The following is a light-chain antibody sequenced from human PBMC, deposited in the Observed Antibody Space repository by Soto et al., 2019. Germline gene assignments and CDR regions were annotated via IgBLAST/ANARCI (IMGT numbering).Light chain of an antibody. CDR3: QQYDNLPLT. Sequence: IKMNHSPSSLSASVGDRVTITCQASQNINNYLNWYQQKPGRAPKLLIYDESNLEAGVPSRFRGSGSGTDFTFTISSLQPEDIATYYCQQYDNLPLTFGGGTKVDIK. V-gene: IGKV1-33*01. CDR1: QNINNY. CDR2: DES. J-gene: IGKJ4*01.